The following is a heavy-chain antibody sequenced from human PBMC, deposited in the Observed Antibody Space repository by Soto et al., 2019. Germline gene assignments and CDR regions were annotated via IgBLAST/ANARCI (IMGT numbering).Heavy chain of an antibody. CDR3: AKYQPMTQPRPYFDY. CDR2: ISSSGGST. D-gene: IGHD3-22*01. Sequence: LRLSCAASGFTFSSYAMSWVRQAPGKGLGWVSAISSSGGSTFYADSVKGRFTISRDNSRNTLYLQMNSLRAEDTAIYYCAKYQPMTQPRPYFDYWGQGTLVTVSS. J-gene: IGHJ4*02. V-gene: IGHV3-23*01. CDR1: GFTFSSYA.